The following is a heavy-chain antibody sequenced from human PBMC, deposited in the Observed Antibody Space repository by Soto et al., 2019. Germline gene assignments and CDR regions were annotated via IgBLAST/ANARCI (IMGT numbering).Heavy chain of an antibody. CDR1: GGSINSDSYY. V-gene: IGHV4-31*03. D-gene: IGHD3-22*01. Sequence: PSETLSLTCTVSGGSINSDSYYWSWIRQHPGKGLEWIGYIYYSGTTYYNPSLKSRVSISIDTSKNHFSLKPSSVTAADTAVYYCARASYHDNSGHDCWGQGTLVTVSS. CDR3: ARASYHDNSGHDC. CDR2: IYYSGTT. J-gene: IGHJ4*02.